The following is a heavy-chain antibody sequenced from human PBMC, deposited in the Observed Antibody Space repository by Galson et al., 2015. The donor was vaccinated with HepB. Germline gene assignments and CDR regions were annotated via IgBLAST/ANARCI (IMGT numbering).Heavy chain of an antibody. V-gene: IGHV3-23*01. J-gene: IGHJ6*02. CDR3: AKCVGRPYSFFWSGYYTGGQQPGDYYYYGMDV. D-gene: IGHD3-3*01. CDR1: GFTFSSYA. CDR2: ISGSGGST. Sequence: SLRLSCAASGFTFSSYAMSWVRQAPGKGLEWVSAISGSGGSTYYADSVKGRFTISRDNSKNTLYLQMNSLRAEDTAVYYCAKCVGRPYSFFWSGYYTGGQQPGDYYYYGMDVWGQGTTVTVSS.